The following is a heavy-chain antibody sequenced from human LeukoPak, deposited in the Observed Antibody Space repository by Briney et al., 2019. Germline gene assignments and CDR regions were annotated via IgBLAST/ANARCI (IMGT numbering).Heavy chain of an antibody. V-gene: IGHV4-4*02. CDR3: AKSGVPYGLDV. CDR1: GDSISNDNW. Sequence: PSETLSLTCAVSGDSISNDNWWSWVRQPPGQGLDWIGEIFHTGSTNYNPSLRSRLTLSVDKSKNQLSLKLNYVSAADTAIYYCAKSGVPYGLDVWGQGTSVTVSS. D-gene: IGHD3-10*01. CDR2: IFHTGST. J-gene: IGHJ6*02.